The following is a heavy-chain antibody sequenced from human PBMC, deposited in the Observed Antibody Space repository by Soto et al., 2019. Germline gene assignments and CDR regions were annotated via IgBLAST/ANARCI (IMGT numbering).Heavy chain of an antibody. CDR1: GFTFRTYT. V-gene: IGHV3-21*04. CDR2: IRGFSPYT. J-gene: IGHJ6*02. D-gene: IGHD3-22*01. CDR3: AKDTYLDYSDSSGYYPWYYYGLDV. Sequence: GGSLRLSCISSGFTFRTYTMNWVRQAPGKGLEWVSGIRGFSPYTFYAESVKGRFTISRDNAKNSLYLQMNSLRAEDTAVYYCAKDTYLDYSDSSGYYPWYYYGLDVWGQGTTVTVSS.